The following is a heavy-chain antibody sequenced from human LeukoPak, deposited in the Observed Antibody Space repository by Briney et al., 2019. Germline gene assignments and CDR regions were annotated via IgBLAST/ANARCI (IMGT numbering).Heavy chain of an antibody. CDR1: GYIFSNYG. Sequence: ASVKVSCKATGYIFSNYGISWVRQAPGHGLEWMGWISSGGNTNYAPKFQDRATMTTDTSTSTAYMELRSLRFDDTAVYYCARDFAWGSGGASIDDNWLDPWGQGTLVTVSS. CDR3: ARDFAWGSGGASIDDNWLDP. J-gene: IGHJ5*02. V-gene: IGHV1-18*01. D-gene: IGHD7-27*01. CDR2: ISSGGNT.